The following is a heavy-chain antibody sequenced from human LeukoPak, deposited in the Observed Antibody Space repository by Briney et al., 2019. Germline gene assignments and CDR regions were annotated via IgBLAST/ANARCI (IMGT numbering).Heavy chain of an antibody. D-gene: IGHD4-17*01. CDR3: AGTYYADYGTTYSLDY. Sequence: GGSLRLSCAASGFTFSNYWMHWVRQEPGKGLVWVSLIKSDGRSTSYAVSVKGRFTISRDNAKNTLYLQMNSLRVEDTAVYYCAGTYYADYGTTYSLDYWGQGTLVTVSS. J-gene: IGHJ4*02. CDR1: GFTFSNYW. V-gene: IGHV3-74*01. CDR2: IKSDGRST.